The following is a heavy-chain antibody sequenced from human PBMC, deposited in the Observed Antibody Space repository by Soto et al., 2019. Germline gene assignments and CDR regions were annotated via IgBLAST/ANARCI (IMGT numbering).Heavy chain of an antibody. Sequence: EVQLVESGGGLVRPGGSLRLSCAASGFTFNNAWMNWVRQAPGKGLEWVGRIKSKNDGGTTDYAAPMKGRFTISRDDSKNTLYRQMNSLRTVHTAVYYRTTLPCRWSGYRVDVWGRGTTVTASS. CDR1: GFTFNNAW. J-gene: IGHJ6*02. D-gene: IGHD3-3*01. V-gene: IGHV3-15*07. CDR2: IKSKNDGGTT. CDR3: TTLPCRWSGYRVDV.